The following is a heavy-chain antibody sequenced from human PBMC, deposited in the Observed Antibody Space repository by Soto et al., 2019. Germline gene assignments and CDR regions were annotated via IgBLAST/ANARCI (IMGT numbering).Heavy chain of an antibody. CDR3: ARESRLGSSIVDYYYYYGMDV. CDR2: ISAYNGNT. J-gene: IGHJ6*02. D-gene: IGHD6-13*01. CDR1: GYTFTSYG. V-gene: IGHV1-18*01. Sequence: QVQLVQSGAEVTKPGASVKVSCKASGYTFTSYGISWVRQAPGQGLEWMGWISAYNGNTNYAQKLQGRVTMTTDTSTSTAYMELRSLRTDDTAVYYCARESRLGSSIVDYYYYYGMDVRGQGTTVTVSS.